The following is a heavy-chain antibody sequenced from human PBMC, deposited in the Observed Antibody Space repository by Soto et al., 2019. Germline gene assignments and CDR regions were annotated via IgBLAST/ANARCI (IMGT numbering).Heavy chain of an antibody. Sequence: PGGSLRLSCAASGFTXSXXGMHWVRQAPGKGLEWVAVIWYDGSNKYYADSVKGRFTISRDNSKNTLYLQMNSLRAEDTAVYYCAREAPRAFDIWGQGTMVTVSS. J-gene: IGHJ3*02. V-gene: IGHV3-33*01. CDR3: AREAPRAFDI. CDR1: GFTXSXXG. CDR2: IWYDGSNK.